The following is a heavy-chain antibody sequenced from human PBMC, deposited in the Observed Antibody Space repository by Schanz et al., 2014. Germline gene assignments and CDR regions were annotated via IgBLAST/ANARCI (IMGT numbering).Heavy chain of an antibody. Sequence: VQLVESGGGVVQPGRSLRLSCAGSGFSFSDYGMHWVRQAPGRGLEWVANIKQDGSEKYYVDSVKGRFTISRDNGQNSLYLQMNSLKAEDTAVYYCATEGPRGTRHPINYYYAMDNWGQGTKVTV. CDR3: ATEGPRGTRHPINYYYAMDN. CDR2: IKQDGSEK. D-gene: IGHD6-6*01. CDR1: GFSFSDYG. V-gene: IGHV3-7*01. J-gene: IGHJ6*02.